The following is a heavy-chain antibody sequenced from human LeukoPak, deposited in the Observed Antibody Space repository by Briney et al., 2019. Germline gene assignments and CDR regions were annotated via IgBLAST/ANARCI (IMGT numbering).Heavy chain of an antibody. Sequence: SETLSLTCTVSGGSISSSSYYWGWIRQPPGKGLEWIGSIYYSGSTYYNPSLKSRVTISVDTSKNQFSLKLSSVTAADTAVYYCAREARDGYNYNYWGQGTLVTVSS. V-gene: IGHV4-39*07. CDR1: GGSISSSSYY. D-gene: IGHD5-24*01. CDR2: IYYSGST. J-gene: IGHJ4*02. CDR3: AREARDGYNYNY.